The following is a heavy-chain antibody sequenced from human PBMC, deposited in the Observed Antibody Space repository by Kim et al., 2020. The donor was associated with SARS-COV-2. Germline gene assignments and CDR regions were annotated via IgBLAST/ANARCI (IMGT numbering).Heavy chain of an antibody. CDR2: IIPILGIA. D-gene: IGHD2-15*01. Sequence: SVKVSCKASGGTFSSYAISWVRQAPGQGLEWMGRIIPILGIANYAQKFQGRVTITADKSTSTAYMELSSLRSEDTAVYYCASWRGIVVVPSGYFQHWGQGTLVTVSS. CDR1: GGTFSSYA. V-gene: IGHV1-69*04. J-gene: IGHJ1*01. CDR3: ASWRGIVVVPSGYFQH.